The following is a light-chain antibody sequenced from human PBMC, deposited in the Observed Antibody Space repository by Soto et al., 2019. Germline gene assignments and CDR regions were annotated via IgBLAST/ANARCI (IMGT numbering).Light chain of an antibody. J-gene: IGKJ1*01. Sequence: DLQMTQSPSTLSASVGDRVTITCRASQSISSWLAWYQQKPGKAPKLLIYDASSLESGVPSRFSCSGSGTEFTLTISSLQPDDFASYYCQQYNSYPRTFGQGTKVEIK. V-gene: IGKV1-5*01. CDR1: QSISSW. CDR3: QQYNSYPRT. CDR2: DAS.